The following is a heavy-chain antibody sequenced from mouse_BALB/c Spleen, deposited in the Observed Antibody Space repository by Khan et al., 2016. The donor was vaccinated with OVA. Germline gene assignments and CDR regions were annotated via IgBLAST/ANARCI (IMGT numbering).Heavy chain of an antibody. Sequence: EVQLVESGPGLVKPSQSLSLTCTVTGYSITSDYAWNWIRQFPGNKLEWMGYISYSGSTSYNPSLKSRISITRDTSTNQFFLQLNSVTTGDTATYDCARRAYYANWDFDVWGAGTTVTVSS. D-gene: IGHD1-1*02. J-gene: IGHJ1*01. V-gene: IGHV3-2*02. CDR3: ARRAYYANWDFDV. CDR1: GYSITSDYA. CDR2: ISYSGST.